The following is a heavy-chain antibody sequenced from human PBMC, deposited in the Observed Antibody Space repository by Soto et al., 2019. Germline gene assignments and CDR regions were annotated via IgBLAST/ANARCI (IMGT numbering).Heavy chain of an antibody. CDR3: ARGRRFGDYYYVGA. J-gene: IGHJ6*03. D-gene: IGHD3-10*01. CDR2: MNPNSGNT. V-gene: IGHV1-8*01. Sequence: ASVKVSCKASGYTFTSYDINWVRQATGQGLEWMGWMNPNSGNTGYAQKFQGRVTMTRNTSISTAYMELSSLRSEDTAVYYCARGRRFGDYYYVGAWGKGSTVTVSS. CDR1: GYTFTSYD.